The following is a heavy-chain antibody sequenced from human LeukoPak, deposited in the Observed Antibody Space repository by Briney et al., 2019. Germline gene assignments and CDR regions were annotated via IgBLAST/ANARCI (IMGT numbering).Heavy chain of an antibody. CDR2: IKQDGSEK. CDR1: GFTFSSYW. D-gene: IGHD3-22*01. CDR3: ARDSYDSSGYYGNSGAFDI. Sequence: GGSLRLSCAASGFTFSSYWMSWVRQAPGKGLEWVANIKQDGSEKYYVDSVKGRFTISRDNAKNSLYLQMNSLRAEDTAVYYCARDSYDSSGYYGNSGAFDIWGQGTMVTVSS. V-gene: IGHV3-7*01. J-gene: IGHJ3*02.